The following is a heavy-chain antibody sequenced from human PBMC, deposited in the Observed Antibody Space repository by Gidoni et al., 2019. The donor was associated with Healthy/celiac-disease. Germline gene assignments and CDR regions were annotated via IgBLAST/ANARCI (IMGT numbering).Heavy chain of an antibody. V-gene: IGHV3-9*01. D-gene: IGHD1-26*01. CDR3: AKVTSGSYYDAFDI. CDR1: GFTFDYYA. CDR2: ISWNSGSI. Sequence: EVQLVESGGGLVQPGRSLRLSCAASGFTFDYYAMHWVRQAPGKGLECVSGISWNSGSIGYADSVKGRFTISRDNAKNSLYRQMNSLRAEDTALYYCAKVTSGSYYDAFDIWGQGTMVTVSS. J-gene: IGHJ3*02.